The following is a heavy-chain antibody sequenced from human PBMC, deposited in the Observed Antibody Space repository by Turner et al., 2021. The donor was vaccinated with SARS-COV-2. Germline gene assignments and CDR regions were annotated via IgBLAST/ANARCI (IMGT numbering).Heavy chain of an antibody. CDR1: RYTFTGYY. V-gene: IGHV1-2*02. Sequence: QVQLVRSGAEVEKQGSSEKVECQESRYTFTGYYMHWVRQAPGQGLESMGWNNSNSDGTNDAQKFQGRDTMTRHTPNITGYRAQSRLISDYTAVYYCARGHAVLGVVIMGYWGQGTLVTVSS. D-gene: IGHD3-3*01. J-gene: IGHJ4*02. CDR2: NNSNSDGT. CDR3: ARGHAVLGVVIMGY.